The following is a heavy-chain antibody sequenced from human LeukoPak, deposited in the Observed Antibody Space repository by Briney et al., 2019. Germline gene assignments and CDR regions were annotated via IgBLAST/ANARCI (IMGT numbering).Heavy chain of an antibody. Sequence: AASVKASCKASGGTFSSYAISWVRQAPGQGLEWMGGIIPILGIANYAQKFQGRVTITADKSTSTAYMELSSLRSEDTAVYYCARAMGYCSGGSCYKNSPFDYWGQGTLVTVSS. CDR2: IIPILGIA. D-gene: IGHD2-15*01. CDR3: ARAMGYCSGGSCYKNSPFDY. V-gene: IGHV1-69*10. J-gene: IGHJ4*02. CDR1: GGTFSSYA.